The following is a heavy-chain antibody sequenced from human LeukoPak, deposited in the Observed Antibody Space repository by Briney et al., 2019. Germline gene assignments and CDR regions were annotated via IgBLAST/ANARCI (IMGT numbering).Heavy chain of an antibody. CDR3: ARDRSGGSSSPNY. Sequence: ASVKVSCKTSGYTFIGNYMHWVRQAPGQGLEWMGWINPNSGGTNYAQKFQDRVTVTRDTSTSTVYMELSRLRFDDTAVYYCARDRSGGSSSPNYWGQGTLVTVSS. V-gene: IGHV1-2*02. CDR1: GYTFIGNY. D-gene: IGHD6-13*01. CDR2: INPNSGGT. J-gene: IGHJ4*02.